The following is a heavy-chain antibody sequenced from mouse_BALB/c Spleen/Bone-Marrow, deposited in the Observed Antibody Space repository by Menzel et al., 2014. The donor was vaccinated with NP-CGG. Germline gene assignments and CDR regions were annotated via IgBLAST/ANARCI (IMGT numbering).Heavy chain of an antibody. Sequence: VQLQQSGAELAKPGASVKMSCKASGYTFTSYWMHWVKQRPGQGLEWIGYINPSTTYSAYNQKFKDKATLTADKSSSTAYMQLSSLTSEDSAVYYCALYYRYDYFDYWGQGTTLTVS. J-gene: IGHJ2*01. V-gene: IGHV1-7*01. CDR2: INPSTTYS. CDR3: ALYYRYDYFDY. D-gene: IGHD2-14*01. CDR1: GYTFTSYW.